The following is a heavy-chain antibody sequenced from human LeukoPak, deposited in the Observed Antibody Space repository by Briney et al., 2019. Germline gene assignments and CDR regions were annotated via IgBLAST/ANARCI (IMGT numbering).Heavy chain of an antibody. CDR3: ARSGRGSGTPYYYFDC. Sequence: GGSLRLSCAASGFTFSTYWMSWVRQAPGKGPEWVASIKEDGSEKYYVDSVKGRFTISRDNADNSLYLQVNSLRAEDTAVYYCARSGRGSGTPYYYFDCWGQGTLVTVSS. CDR1: GFTFSTYW. D-gene: IGHD3-10*01. J-gene: IGHJ4*02. CDR2: IKEDGSEK. V-gene: IGHV3-7*03.